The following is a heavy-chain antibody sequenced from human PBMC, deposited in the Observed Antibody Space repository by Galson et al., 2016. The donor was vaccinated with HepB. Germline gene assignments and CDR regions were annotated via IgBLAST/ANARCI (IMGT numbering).Heavy chain of an antibody. CDR3: AKGGYDSDYIQQ. Sequence: SLRLSCAASGFTFSSYDMHWVRQAPGKGLEWVSLISFNGRNEYYTDSVKGRFTISRDNSKNTLDLQMNSLTTEDTALYYCAKGGYDSDYIQQLGQGTQVTV. CDR2: ISFNGRNE. D-gene: IGHD1-1*01. V-gene: IGHV3-30*10. J-gene: IGHJ1*01. CDR1: GFTFSSYD.